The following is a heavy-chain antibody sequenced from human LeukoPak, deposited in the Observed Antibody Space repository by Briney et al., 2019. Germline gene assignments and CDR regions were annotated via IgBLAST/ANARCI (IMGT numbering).Heavy chain of an antibody. CDR1: GGSISSYY. V-gene: IGHV4-4*07. CDR3: AGRVVVVPAAKVDV. J-gene: IGHJ6*04. Sequence: PSETLSLTCTVSGGSISSYYWSWIRQPAGKGLEWIGRIYTSGSTNYNPSLKSRVTMSVDTSKNQFSLKLSSVTAADTAVYYCAGRVVVVPAAKVDVWGKGTTVTVSS. CDR2: IYTSGST. D-gene: IGHD2-2*01.